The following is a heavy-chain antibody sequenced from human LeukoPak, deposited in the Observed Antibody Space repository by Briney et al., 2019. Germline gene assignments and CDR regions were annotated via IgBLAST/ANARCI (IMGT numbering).Heavy chain of an antibody. CDR3: ARERGRSYGSVPYYYFYMDV. Sequence: SETLSLTCTVSGDSVNSGAYYWSWLRQPAGKEPEWIGRIYPLETTNYNPSLKSRVAISVDTSKNQFSLELSSATAADTAVYFCARERGRSYGSVPYYYFYMDVWGKGTTVTVSS. CDR1: GDSVNSGAYY. V-gene: IGHV4-61*10. D-gene: IGHD5-18*01. J-gene: IGHJ6*03. CDR2: IYPLETT.